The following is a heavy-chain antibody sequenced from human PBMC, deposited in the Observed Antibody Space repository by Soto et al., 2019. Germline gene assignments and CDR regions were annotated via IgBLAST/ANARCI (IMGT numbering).Heavy chain of an antibody. D-gene: IGHD4-17*01. CDR3: ARAHYGDYGYGMDV. CDR1: GGSISSGGYS. V-gene: IGHV4-30-2*01. CDR2: IYHSGST. J-gene: IGHJ6*02. Sequence: SETLSLTCTVSGGSISSGGYSWSWIRQPPGRGLEWIGYIYHSGSTYYNPSLKSRVTISVDRSKNQFSLKLSSVTAADTAVYYCARAHYGDYGYGMDVWGQGTTVTVSS.